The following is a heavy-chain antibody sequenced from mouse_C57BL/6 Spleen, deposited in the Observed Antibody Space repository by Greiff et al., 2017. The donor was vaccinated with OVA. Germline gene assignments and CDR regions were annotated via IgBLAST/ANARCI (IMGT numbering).Heavy chain of an antibody. CDR2: IDPSDSYT. D-gene: IGHD2-12*01. CDR3: ARCYSPYAMDY. Sequence: QVQLQQSGAELVMPGASVKLSCKASGYTFTSYWMHWVKQRPGQGLEWIGEIDPSDSYTNYNQKFKGKSTLTVDNSSSTAYMQLSSLTSEDAAVYYCARCYSPYAMDYWGQGTSVTVSS. CDR1: GYTFTSYW. J-gene: IGHJ4*01. V-gene: IGHV1-69*01.